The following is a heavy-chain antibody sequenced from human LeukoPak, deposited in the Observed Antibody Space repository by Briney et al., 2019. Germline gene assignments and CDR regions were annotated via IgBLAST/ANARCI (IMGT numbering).Heavy chain of an antibody. CDR3: ARQNTPHGNFDY. Sequence: GGSLRLSCAASGFTFSSYDMHWVRQATGKGLEWVSAIGVAANTFYSGSVKGRFTISRENAKNSLYLLMTSLRAEGTAVYYCARQNTPHGNFDYWGQGILVTVSS. D-gene: IGHD1-26*01. V-gene: IGHV3-13*01. J-gene: IGHJ4*02. CDR1: GFTFSSYD. CDR2: IGVAANT.